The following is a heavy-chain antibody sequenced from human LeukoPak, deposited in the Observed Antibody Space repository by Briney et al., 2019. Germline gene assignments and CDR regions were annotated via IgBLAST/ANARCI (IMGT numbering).Heavy chain of an antibody. CDR1: EFTFTNYA. Sequence: GGSLRLSCAASEFTFTNYAMTWVRQAPGKGLEWVSTVCGGGSSTFYADSVRGRFTISRDNSKNTLHLQMNNLRAEDTAVYFCAKYFLSGSYYHLDYWGQGTLVTVSS. J-gene: IGHJ4*02. CDR3: AKYFLSGSYYHLDY. V-gene: IGHV3-23*01. D-gene: IGHD1-26*01. CDR2: VCGGGSST.